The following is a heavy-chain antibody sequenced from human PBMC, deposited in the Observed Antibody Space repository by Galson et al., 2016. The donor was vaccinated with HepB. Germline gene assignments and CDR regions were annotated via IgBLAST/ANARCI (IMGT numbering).Heavy chain of an antibody. V-gene: IGHV3-30*04. J-gene: IGHJ6*02. Sequence: SLRLSCAASGFTSSSYTMHWVRQAPGKGLEWVAVISYGGRDEYYADSVKGRSTISRDNSKNTLYLQMDSLRAEDTAVYYCARDDLESNYFYYHGMDVWGQGTTVTVSS. CDR2: ISYGGRDE. CDR3: ARDDLESNYFYYHGMDV. CDR1: GFTSSSYT. D-gene: IGHD1-1*01.